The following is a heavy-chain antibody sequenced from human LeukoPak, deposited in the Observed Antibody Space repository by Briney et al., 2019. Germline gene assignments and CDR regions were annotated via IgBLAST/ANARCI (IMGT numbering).Heavy chain of an antibody. CDR3: AREGDSVIGSVDY. Sequence: GGFLRLSCAASGFTFRSFEMQWVRQAPGKGLEWVSYIGSSGSPIYYADSVKGRFTISRDNARNSLSLQMNSLRAEDTAVYYCAREGDSVIGSVDYWGQGTLVTVSS. D-gene: IGHD3-22*01. V-gene: IGHV3-48*03. CDR1: GFTFRSFE. J-gene: IGHJ4*02. CDR2: IGSSGSPI.